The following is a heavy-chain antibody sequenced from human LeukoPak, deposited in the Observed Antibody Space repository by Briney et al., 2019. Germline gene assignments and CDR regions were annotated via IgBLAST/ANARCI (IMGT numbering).Heavy chain of an antibody. CDR1: GGSFSGYY. J-gene: IGHJ4*02. CDR3: ARGRITMVRGVGTNFDY. Sequence: PSETLSLTCAVYGGSFSGYYWSWIRQPPGKGLEWIGEINHSGSTNYNPSLKSRVTISVDTSKNQFSLKLSSVTAADTAVYYCARGRITMVRGVGTNFDYWGQGTLVTVSS. V-gene: IGHV4-34*01. D-gene: IGHD3-10*01. CDR2: INHSGST.